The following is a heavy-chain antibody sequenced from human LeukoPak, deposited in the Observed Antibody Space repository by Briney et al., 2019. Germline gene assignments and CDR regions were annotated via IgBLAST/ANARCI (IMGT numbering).Heavy chain of an antibody. J-gene: IGHJ6*02. V-gene: IGHV4-34*01. Sequence: PSETLSLTCAVYGGSFSGYYWRWIRQPPGKGLEWIGEINHSGSTNYNPSLKSRVTISVDTSKNQFSLKLSSVTAADTAVYYCAGVAYYYYYGMDVWGQGTTVTVSS. CDR2: INHSGST. CDR3: AGVAYYYYYGMDV. CDR1: GGSFSGYY.